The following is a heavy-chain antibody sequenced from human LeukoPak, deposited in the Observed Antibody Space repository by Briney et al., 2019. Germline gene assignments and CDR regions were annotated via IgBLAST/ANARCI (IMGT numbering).Heavy chain of an antibody. D-gene: IGHD4-11*01. CDR3: ARYGMTAVTTTGLDY. CDR2: IYPGDSDI. CDR1: GXGFTSYW. J-gene: IGHJ4*02. V-gene: IGHV5-51*01. Sequence: PGESLKISCEGSGXGFTSYWIGWVRQMPGKGLEWMGIIYPGDSDIRYSPSFQGQVTISADKSISTAYLQWSRLKASDSAMYYCARYGMTAVTTTGLDYWGQGTLVTVSS.